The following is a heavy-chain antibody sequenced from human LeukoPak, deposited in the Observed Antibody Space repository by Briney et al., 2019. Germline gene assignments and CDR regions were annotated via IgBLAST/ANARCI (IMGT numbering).Heavy chain of an antibody. V-gene: IGHV1-2*02. J-gene: IGHJ4*02. CDR1: GYTFTCYY. CDR2: INPNSGGT. Sequence: ASVKVSCKASGYTFTCYYMHWVRQAPGQGLEWMGWINPNSGGTNYAQKFQGRVTMTRDTSISTAYMELSRLRSDDTAVYYCASILTGYRPFDYWGQGTLVTVSS. D-gene: IGHD3-9*01. CDR3: ASILTGYRPFDY.